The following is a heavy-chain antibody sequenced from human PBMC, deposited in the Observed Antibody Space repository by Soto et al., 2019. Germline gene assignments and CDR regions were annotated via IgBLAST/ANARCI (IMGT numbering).Heavy chain of an antibody. D-gene: IGHD3-3*01. CDR3: ATYTITIFGVVGY. J-gene: IGHJ4*02. Sequence: PSETLSLTCAVYGGSFSGYYWSWIRQPPGKGLEWIGEINHSGSTNYNPSLKSRVTISVDTSKNQFSLKLSSVTAADTAVYYCATYTITIFGVVGYWGQGTLVTVPS. CDR2: INHSGST. V-gene: IGHV4-34*01. CDR1: GGSFSGYY.